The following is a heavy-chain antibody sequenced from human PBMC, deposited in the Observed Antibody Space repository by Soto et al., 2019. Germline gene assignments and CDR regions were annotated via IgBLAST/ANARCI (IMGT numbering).Heavy chain of an antibody. V-gene: IGHV4-30-4*01. D-gene: IGHD3-3*01. CDR2: IYYSGST. Sequence: SETLSLTCTVSGGSISSGDYYWSWIRQPPGKGLEWIGYIYYSGSTYYNPSLKSRVTISVDTSKNQFSLKLSSVTAADTAVYYCARHLLRFPFDYWGQGTLVTVSS. J-gene: IGHJ4*02. CDR1: GGSISSGDYY. CDR3: ARHLLRFPFDY.